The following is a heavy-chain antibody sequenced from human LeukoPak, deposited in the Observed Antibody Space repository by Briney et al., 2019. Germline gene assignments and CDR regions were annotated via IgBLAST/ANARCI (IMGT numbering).Heavy chain of an antibody. V-gene: IGHV3-30*02. CDR2: IRHDGNNE. CDR3: ATMLVADSFDY. J-gene: IGHJ4*02. D-gene: IGHD6-6*01. Sequence: GGSLRLSCAPSGFTFSNYGIHWVRRAPGKGLEWVAFIRHDGNNEYYADSVKGRFTISRDNSENTLYLQMDSLRPEDSALYSCATMLVADSFDYWGQETLVTVSS. CDR1: GFTFSNYG.